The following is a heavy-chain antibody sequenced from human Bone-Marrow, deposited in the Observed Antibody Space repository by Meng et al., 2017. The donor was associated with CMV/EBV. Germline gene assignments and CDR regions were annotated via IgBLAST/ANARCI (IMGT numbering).Heavy chain of an antibody. CDR1: GDSVSSNSAA. Sequence: SETLFLSCAISGDSVSSNSAAWNWIRQSPSRGLEWLGRTYYRSKWYNDYAVSVKSRITINQDTSKNQFSLHLNSVTPEDTAVYYCARGSSWYRAVDYWGQGTLVTVSS. CDR3: ARGSSWYRAVDY. D-gene: IGHD6-13*01. J-gene: IGHJ4*02. V-gene: IGHV6-1*01. CDR2: TYYRSKWYN.